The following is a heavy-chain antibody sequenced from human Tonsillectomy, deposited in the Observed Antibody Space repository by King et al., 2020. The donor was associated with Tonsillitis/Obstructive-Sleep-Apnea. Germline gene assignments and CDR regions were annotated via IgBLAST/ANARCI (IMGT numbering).Heavy chain of an antibody. J-gene: IGHJ5*02. V-gene: IGHV1-69*11. CDR1: GGTFSSSA. Sequence: VQLVQSGAEVKKPGSSVKVSCKASGGTFSSSAISWVRQAPGQGLEWMGGIIPILGTANYAQKFQGRVTITADESTSTAYMELSSLRSEDTAVYFCTRDPTYDSSGSYGFDPWGQGTLVTVSS. CDR3: TRDPTYDSSGSYGFDP. CDR2: IIPILGTA. D-gene: IGHD6-19*01.